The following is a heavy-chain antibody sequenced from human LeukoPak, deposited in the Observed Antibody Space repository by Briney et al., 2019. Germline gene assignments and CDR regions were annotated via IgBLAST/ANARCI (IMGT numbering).Heavy chain of an antibody. CDR1: GLTFSNYA. D-gene: IGHD3-3*01. CDR2: ISGRGGYT. J-gene: IGHJ4*02. V-gene: IGHV3-23*01. CDR3: AKDPYYDFWSGYYYFDY. Sequence: GGSLRLSCAASGLTFSNYAMSWVRQAPGKGLEWVSGISGRGGYTYYADSVKGRFTISRDNSKNTLYLQMNSLRAEDTAIYYCAKDPYYDFWSGYYYFDYWGQGTLVTVSS.